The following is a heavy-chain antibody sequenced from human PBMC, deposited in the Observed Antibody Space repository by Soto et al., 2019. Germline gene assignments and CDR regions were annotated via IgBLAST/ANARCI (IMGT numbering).Heavy chain of an antibody. D-gene: IGHD2-2*02. V-gene: IGHV4-59*01. CDR2: IYYRGSN. CDR3: ARTTYTTSNYCDY. Sequence: QVQLQESGPGLVKPSETLSLTCTVSGGSITSYYWSWIRQPPGKGLEWIAYIYYRGSNTYNPSLESRVARSVDTSKNQFSLNLSSVTAADTAVYYCARTTYTTSNYCDYWGHGTLVTVSS. CDR1: GGSITSYY. J-gene: IGHJ4*01.